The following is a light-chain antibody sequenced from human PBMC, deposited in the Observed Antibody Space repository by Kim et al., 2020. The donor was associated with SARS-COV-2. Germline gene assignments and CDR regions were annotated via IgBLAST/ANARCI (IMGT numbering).Light chain of an antibody. V-gene: IGKV1-5*03. CDR3: QQYNSYPYT. CDR2: KAS. Sequence: DIQMTQSPSTLSASVGDRVTITCRASQSISSWLAWYQQKPGKAPKLLIYKASSLESGVPSRFSGSGSGTEFTLTISSLQPDDFATYYCQQYNSYPYTFGQWTKLEI. J-gene: IGKJ2*01. CDR1: QSISSW.